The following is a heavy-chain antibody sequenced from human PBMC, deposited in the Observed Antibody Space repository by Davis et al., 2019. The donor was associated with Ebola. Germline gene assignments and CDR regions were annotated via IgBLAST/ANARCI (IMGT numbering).Heavy chain of an antibody. CDR2: ISSSSSTI. J-gene: IGHJ4*02. CDR1: GFTFSSYS. D-gene: IGHD5-12*01. Sequence: GESLKISCAASGFTFSSYSMNWVRQAPGKGLEWVSYISSSSSTIYYADSVKGRFTISRDNAKNSLYLQMNSLRAEDTAVYYCARAEWLRFNRFDYWGQGTLVTVSS. CDR3: ARAEWLRFNRFDY. V-gene: IGHV3-48*04.